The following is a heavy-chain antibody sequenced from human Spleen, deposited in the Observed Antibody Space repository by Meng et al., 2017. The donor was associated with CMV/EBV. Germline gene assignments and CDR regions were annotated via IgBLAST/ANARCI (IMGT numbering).Heavy chain of an antibody. CDR3: ARDNNWGPDY. CDR1: GGTFSNNT. V-gene: IGHV1-69*04. Sequence: SVKVSCKASGGTFSNNTIIWVRQAPGQGLEWMGRISPIVDLADYAQNFQGRIRITADTSTSTAYMELTGLTSDDTAVYYCARDNNWGPDYLGQGTLVTVSS. J-gene: IGHJ4*02. CDR2: ISPIVDLA. D-gene: IGHD7-27*01.